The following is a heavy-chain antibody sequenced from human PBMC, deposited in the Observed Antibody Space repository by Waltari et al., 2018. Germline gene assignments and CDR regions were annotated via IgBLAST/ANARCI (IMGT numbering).Heavy chain of an antibody. J-gene: IGHJ6*02. Sequence: EVQLVESGGGLVKPGGSLRLSCAASGFTFSSYSMNWVRQAPGKGLEWVSSISSSSSYIYYTDSVKGRFTISRDNTKNSLYLQMNSLRAEDTAVYYCARAQVVPAANEGGGYYYYYGMDVWGQGTTVTVSS. CDR2: ISSSSSYI. CDR3: ARAQVVPAANEGGGYYYYYGMDV. V-gene: IGHV3-21*01. CDR1: GFTFSSYS. D-gene: IGHD2-2*01.